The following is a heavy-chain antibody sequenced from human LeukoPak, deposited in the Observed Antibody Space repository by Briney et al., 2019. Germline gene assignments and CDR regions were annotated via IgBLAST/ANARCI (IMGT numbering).Heavy chain of an antibody. CDR1: DYSISNAYY. CDR3: ARQADVPSSIGYFDS. Sequence: PSETLSLTCDVSDYSISNAYYWGWIRQPPGKGRGGIGRISHGGSTHYNASLKSRVTISLEASKNQSSLRLSSVTAADTAVYYCARQADVPSSIGYFDSWGQGAPVTVSS. CDR2: ISHGGST. J-gene: IGHJ4*02. V-gene: IGHV4-38-2*01. D-gene: IGHD2/OR15-2a*01.